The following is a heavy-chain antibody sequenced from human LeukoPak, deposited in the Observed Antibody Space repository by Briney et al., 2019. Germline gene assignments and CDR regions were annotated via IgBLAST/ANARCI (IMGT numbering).Heavy chain of an antibody. V-gene: IGHV1-69*13. J-gene: IGHJ4*02. Sequence: SVKVSCKASGGTFSSYAISWVRQAPGQGLEWMGGIIPIFGTANYAQKFQGRVTITADESTSTAYMELSSLRSEDTAVYYCARAHTGIVGASYFDYWGQGTLVTVSS. CDR2: IIPIFGTA. CDR1: GGTFSSYA. D-gene: IGHD1-26*01. CDR3: ARAHTGIVGASYFDY.